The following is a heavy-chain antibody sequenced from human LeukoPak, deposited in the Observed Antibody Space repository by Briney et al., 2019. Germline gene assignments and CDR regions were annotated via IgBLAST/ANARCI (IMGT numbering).Heavy chain of an antibody. CDR3: ARPYGGSYYFGS. J-gene: IGHJ4*02. Sequence: GGSLRLSCAPPGFTFSSYGMHWVRQAPGKRLGWVAVIWYVGNNKYYAGSVKGRFTNSRDNSKNTLYLQMNSLRAEDTAVYYCARPYGGSYYFGSWGEETLVTVSS. CDR1: GFTFSSYG. CDR2: IWYVGNNK. D-gene: IGHD4-23*01. V-gene: IGHV3-33*08.